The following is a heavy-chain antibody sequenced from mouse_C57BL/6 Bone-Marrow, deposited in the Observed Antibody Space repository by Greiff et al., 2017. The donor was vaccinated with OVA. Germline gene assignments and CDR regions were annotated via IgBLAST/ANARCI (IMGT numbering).Heavy chain of an antibody. Sequence: QVQLQQPGAELVKPGASVKVSCKASGYTFTSYWMHWVKQRPGQGLEWIGRIHPSDSDTNYNQKFKGKATLTVDKSSSAAYMQLSSLTSEDSAVYYCAISYGSPWYFDVWGTGTTVTVSS. CDR2: IHPSDSDT. V-gene: IGHV1-74*01. CDR3: AISYGSPWYFDV. CDR1: GYTFTSYW. J-gene: IGHJ1*03. D-gene: IGHD1-1*01.